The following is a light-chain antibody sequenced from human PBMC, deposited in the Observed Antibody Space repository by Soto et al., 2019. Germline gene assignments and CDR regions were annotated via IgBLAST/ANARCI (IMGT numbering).Light chain of an antibody. CDR3: SSYTSSSTGV. Sequence: QSVLTQPASVSGSPGQSITISCTGTSSDVGGYNYVSWYQQHPGKAPKLLIYDVSNWPSGASNRFSGSKSGNTASLTISGLQAEDEADYYCSSYTSSSTGVFGGGTKLTVL. V-gene: IGLV2-14*01. CDR2: DVS. J-gene: IGLJ3*02. CDR1: SSDVGGYNY.